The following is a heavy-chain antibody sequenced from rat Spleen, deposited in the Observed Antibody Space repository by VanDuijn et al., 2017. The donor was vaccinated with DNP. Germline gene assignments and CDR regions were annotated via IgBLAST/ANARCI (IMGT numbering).Heavy chain of an antibody. CDR1: GFTFSAYY. V-gene: IGHV5-22*01. CDR2: IGSPAYAP. J-gene: IGHJ2*01. D-gene: IGHD4-3*01. Sequence: EVKLVESGGGLVQPGRSLKLSCEASGFTFSAYYMAWVRQAPAKGLEWVAYIGSPAYAPYSTDSVKGRFTISRDNAKSTLYLQMNSLRSEDMATYYCVRWNSGHFDYWGQGVMVTVSS. CDR3: VRWNSGHFDY.